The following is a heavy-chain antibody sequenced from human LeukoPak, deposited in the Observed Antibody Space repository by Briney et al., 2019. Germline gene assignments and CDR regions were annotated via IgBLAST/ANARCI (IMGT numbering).Heavy chain of an antibody. J-gene: IGHJ4*02. D-gene: IGHD5-12*01. V-gene: IGHV3-72*01. Sequence: GGSLRLSCAASGFTLSDHYMDWVRQAPGKGLEWVGRTRNKANSFTTEYAASVKGRFTISRDNAKSSLYLQMNSVRAEDTAVYYCAKTRRGDSGYDLDYWGQGTLVTVSS. CDR1: GFTLSDHY. CDR2: TRNKANSFTT. CDR3: AKTRRGDSGYDLDY.